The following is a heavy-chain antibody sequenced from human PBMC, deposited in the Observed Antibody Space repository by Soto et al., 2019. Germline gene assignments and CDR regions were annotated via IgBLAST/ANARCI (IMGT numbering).Heavy chain of an antibody. V-gene: IGHV3-23*01. J-gene: IGHJ3*02. CDR1: GFTFSSYA. CDR3: ANYDSLGRAFDI. D-gene: IGHD3-22*01. CDR2: ISGSGGST. Sequence: GGSLRLSCAASGFTFSSYAMSWVRQAPGKGLEWVSAISGSGGSTYYADSVKGRFTISRDNSKNTLYLQMNSLRAEDTAVYYCANYDSLGRAFDIWGQGTMVTVSS.